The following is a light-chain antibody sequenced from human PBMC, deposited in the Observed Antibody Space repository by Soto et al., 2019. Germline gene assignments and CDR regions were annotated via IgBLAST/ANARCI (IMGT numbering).Light chain of an antibody. J-gene: IGKJ1*01. Sequence: DIQMTPSPCSPSALVRSRVPIPCRASQSISSYLNWYQQKPGKAPKLLIYAASSLQSGVPSRFSGSGSGTDFTLTISSLQPDDFATYYCQQYNSYRTFGQGTKVDI. CDR1: QSISSY. V-gene: IGKV1-39*01. CDR2: AAS. CDR3: QQYNSYRT.